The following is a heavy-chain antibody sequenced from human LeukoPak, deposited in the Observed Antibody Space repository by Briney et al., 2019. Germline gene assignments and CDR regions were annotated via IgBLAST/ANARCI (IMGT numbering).Heavy chain of an antibody. Sequence: GGSLRLSCAASGFTFSSYWMTWVRQAPGKGLVWVSVINSDGSSTNYADSVRGRFTISRDNAKNTLYLQMNSLRADDTAVYYCAREAGGAAAGSLWNYWGQGTLVTVSS. J-gene: IGHJ4*02. CDR2: INSDGSST. CDR3: AREAGGAAAGSLWNY. D-gene: IGHD6-13*01. CDR1: GFTFSSYW. V-gene: IGHV3-74*01.